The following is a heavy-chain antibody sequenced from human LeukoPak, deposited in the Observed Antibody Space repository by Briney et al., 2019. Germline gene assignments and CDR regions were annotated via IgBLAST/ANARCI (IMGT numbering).Heavy chain of an antibody. CDR3: ARLGCSSTSCYSNGYYFDY. CDR1: GYSFTSYW. CDR2: IYPGDSDT. Sequence: GESLKISCKGSGYSFTSYWIGWVRQMPGKGLEWMGIIYPGDSDTRYSPSFQGQVTISADKSISTAYLQWSSLKASDTAMYYCARLGCSSTSCYSNGYYFDYWGQRTLVTVSS. J-gene: IGHJ4*02. V-gene: IGHV5-51*01. D-gene: IGHD2-2*01.